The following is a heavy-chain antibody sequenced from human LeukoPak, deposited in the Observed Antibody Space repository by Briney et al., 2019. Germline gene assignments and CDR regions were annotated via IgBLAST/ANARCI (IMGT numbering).Heavy chain of an antibody. D-gene: IGHD3-22*01. CDR3: AAGDYYDSSGYYPLDY. CDR1: GGTSNSHA. J-gene: IGHJ4*02. CDR2: IIPIFGTA. V-gene: IGHV1-69*05. Sequence: ASVKVSCKASGGTSNSHAISWVRQAPGQGLEWMGGIIPIFGTANYAQKFQGRVTITTDESTSTAYMELSSLRSEDTAVYYCAAGDYYDSSGYYPLDYWGQGTLVTVSS.